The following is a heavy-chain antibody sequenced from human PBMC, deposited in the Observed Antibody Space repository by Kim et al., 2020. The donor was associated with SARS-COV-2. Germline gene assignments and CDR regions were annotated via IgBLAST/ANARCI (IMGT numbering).Heavy chain of an antibody. CDR3: ATKSPSYDSSGYYSY. V-gene: IGHV1-3*01. J-gene: IGHJ4*02. Sequence: KFQGRVTITRDTSASTAYMELNSLRSEDTAVYYCATKSPSYDSSGYYSYWGQGTLVTVSS. D-gene: IGHD3-22*01.